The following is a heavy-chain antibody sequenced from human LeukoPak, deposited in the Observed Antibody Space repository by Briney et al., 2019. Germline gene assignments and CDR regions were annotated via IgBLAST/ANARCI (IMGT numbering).Heavy chain of an antibody. V-gene: IGHV4-31*03. CDR2: IYYSGST. CDR3: ARSDGYNGDY. D-gene: IGHD5-24*01. J-gene: IGHJ4*02. Sequence: SETLSLTCTVSTGSISSGGYYWSWLRHHPGKGLEWIGYIYYSGSTYYNPSLKSRVTISVDTSKNQFSLKMSSVTAADTAVYYCARSDGYNGDYWGQGTLVTVSS. CDR1: TGSISSGGYY.